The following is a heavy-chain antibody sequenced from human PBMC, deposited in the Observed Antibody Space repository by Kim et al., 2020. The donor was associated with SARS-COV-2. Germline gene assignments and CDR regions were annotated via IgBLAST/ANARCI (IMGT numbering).Heavy chain of an antibody. CDR2: IYTSGST. J-gene: IGHJ5*02. V-gene: IGHV4-61*02. CDR1: GGSISSGSYY. D-gene: IGHD3-22*01. CDR3: ARTYYYDSMGWFDP. Sequence: SETLSLTCTVSGGSISSGSYYWSWIRQPAGKGLEWIGRIYTSGSTNYNPSLKSRVTISVDTSKNQFSLKLSSVTAADTAVYYCARTYYYDSMGWFDPWGQGTLVTVSS.